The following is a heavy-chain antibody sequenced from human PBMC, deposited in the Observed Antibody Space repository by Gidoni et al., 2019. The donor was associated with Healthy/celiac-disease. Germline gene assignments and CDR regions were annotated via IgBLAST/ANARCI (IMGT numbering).Heavy chain of an antibody. CDR1: GGTFSSYA. CDR3: ANSLLAVAGTHGDYGMDV. J-gene: IGHJ6*02. V-gene: IGHV1-69*01. CDR2: IIPIFGTA. Sequence: QVQLVQSGAEVKKPGSSVKVPCKASGGTFSSYAISWVRQAPGQGLEWMGGIIPIFGTANYAQKFQGRVTITADESTSTAYMELSSLRSEDTAVYYCANSLLAVAGTHGDYGMDVWGQGTTVTVSS. D-gene: IGHD6-19*01.